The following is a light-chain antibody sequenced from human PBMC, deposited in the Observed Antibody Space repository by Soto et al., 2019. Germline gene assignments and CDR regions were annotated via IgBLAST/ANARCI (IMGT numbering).Light chain of an antibody. CDR1: QSLLHSNGYNY. Sequence: DIVMTQSPLSLPVTPGEPASISCRSSQSLLHSNGYNYLDWYLQTPGQSPQLLIYLGSNRASGVPDRFSGSGSGTDCTLKISRVEAEDVGVYYCLQALQTPSTFGQGTKLEIK. CDR3: LQALQTPST. CDR2: LGS. V-gene: IGKV2-28*01. J-gene: IGKJ2*02.